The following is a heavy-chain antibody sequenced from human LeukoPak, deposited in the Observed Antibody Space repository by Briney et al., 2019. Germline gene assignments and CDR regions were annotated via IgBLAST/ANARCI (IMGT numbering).Heavy chain of an antibody. D-gene: IGHD3-10*01. CDR3: ARDQGSEFTMVRGVIISAHYYYYMDV. V-gene: IGHV4-4*07. J-gene: IGHJ6*03. CDR2: IYTSGST. CDR1: GGSISSYY. Sequence: SETLSLTCTVSGGSISSYYWSWIRQPAGKGLEWIGRIYTSGSTNYNPSLKSRVTMSVDTSKNQFSLKLSSVTAADTAVYYCARDQGSEFTMVRGVIISAHYYYYMDVWGKGTTVTISS.